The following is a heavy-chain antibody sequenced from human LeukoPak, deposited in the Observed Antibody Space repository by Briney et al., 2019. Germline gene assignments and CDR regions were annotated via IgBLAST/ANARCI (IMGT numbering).Heavy chain of an antibody. V-gene: IGHV4-4*02. CDR3: ARRRYSYAYLDDS. D-gene: IGHD3-16*01. CDR1: GGSISSSYW. Sequence: PSETLSLTCAVSGGSISSSYWWSWVRQTPGKGLEWIGEIYHNGNTNYNPSLKSRVSISLDKSSSQFSLKVSSVTAADTAVYYCARRRYSYAYLDDSWGQGTLVTVSS. J-gene: IGHJ4*02. CDR2: IYHNGNT.